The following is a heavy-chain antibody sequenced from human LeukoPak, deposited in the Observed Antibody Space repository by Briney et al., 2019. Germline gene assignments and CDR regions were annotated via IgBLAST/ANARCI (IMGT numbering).Heavy chain of an antibody. CDR1: GFTLSTYG. J-gene: IGHJ4*02. Sequence: GGSLRLSCAASGFTLSTYGMNWVRQAPGKGLEWVSVISVSGASTYYADSVKGRFTISRDNSKNTLYLQMNSLRAEDTAVYYCAKDRRSLVVAPIDYWGQGTLVTVSS. D-gene: IGHD2-15*01. CDR3: AKDRRSLVVAPIDY. V-gene: IGHV3-23*01. CDR2: ISVSGAST.